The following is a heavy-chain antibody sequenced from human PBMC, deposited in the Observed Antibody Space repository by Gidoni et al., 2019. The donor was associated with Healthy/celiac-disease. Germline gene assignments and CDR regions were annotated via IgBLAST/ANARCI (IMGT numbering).Heavy chain of an antibody. D-gene: IGHD3-22*01. CDR3: TTDLITIGLAPMIVVVRDY. J-gene: IGHJ4*02. V-gene: IGHV3-15*07. Sequence: AASGFTFSNAWMNWVRQAPGKGLEWVGRIKSKTDGGTTDYAAPVKGRFTISRDDSKNTLYLQMNSLKTEDTAVYYCTTDLITIGLAPMIVVVRDYWGQGTLVTVSS. CDR2: IKSKTDGGTT. CDR1: GFTFSNAW.